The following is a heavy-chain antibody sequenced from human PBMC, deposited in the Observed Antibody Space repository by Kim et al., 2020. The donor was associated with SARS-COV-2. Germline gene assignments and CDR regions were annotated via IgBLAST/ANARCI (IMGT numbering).Heavy chain of an antibody. J-gene: IGHJ6*03. CDR3: ANWPGGASMDV. V-gene: IGHV3-23*01. Sequence: TDEAVSVKGRFTISRDNSKNTMYLPMNSLGAEDTSVYYCANWPGGASMDVWGKGTTVTVSS. CDR2: T. D-gene: IGHD1-26*01.